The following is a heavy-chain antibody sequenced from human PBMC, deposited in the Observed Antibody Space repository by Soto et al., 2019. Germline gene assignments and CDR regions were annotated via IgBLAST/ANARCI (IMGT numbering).Heavy chain of an antibody. CDR2: ISSNGSST. J-gene: IGHJ3*01. CDR3: VSRTYYDSLTGSQRAFDF. V-gene: IGHV3-64D*09. D-gene: IGHD3-9*01. CDR1: GFTFSSYA. Sequence: GGSLRLSCSASGFTFSSYAMHWVRQAPGKGLEYVSAISSNGSSTYYADSVKGRFTISRDNSKNTLYLKMSSLRAEDTAVYYCVSRTYYDSLTGSQRAFDFWGQGTMVTVSS.